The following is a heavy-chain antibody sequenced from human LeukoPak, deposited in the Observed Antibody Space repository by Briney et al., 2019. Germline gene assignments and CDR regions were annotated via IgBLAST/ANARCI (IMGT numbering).Heavy chain of an antibody. CDR3: ARVGGYDSCFYYYYGMDV. D-gene: IGHD5-12*01. CDR2: IWYDGSKK. J-gene: IGHJ6*02. Sequence: PGRSLRLSCAASGFTFKSYGMHWVRQAPGKGQEWVVVIWYDGSKKYYADSVKGRFTISRDNSKNTLHLQMNSLRAEDTAVYYCARVGGYDSCFYYYYGMDVCGQGTTVTVSS. CDR1: GFTFKSYG. V-gene: IGHV3-33*01.